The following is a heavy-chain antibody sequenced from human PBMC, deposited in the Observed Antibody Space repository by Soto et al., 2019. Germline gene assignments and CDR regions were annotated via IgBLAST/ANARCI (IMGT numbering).Heavy chain of an antibody. CDR3: ARAVVIMGLGAFDI. CDR2: IYYSGST. V-gene: IGHV4-39*01. D-gene: IGHD3-3*01. CDR1: GGSISSSSYY. Sequence: QLQLQESGPGLVKPSETLSLTCTVSGGSISSSSYYWGWIRQPPGKGLEWIGSIYYSGSTYYNPSLKSRVTISVETSKNQFSLKLSSVTAADTAVYYCARAVVIMGLGAFDIWGQGTMVTVSS. J-gene: IGHJ3*02.